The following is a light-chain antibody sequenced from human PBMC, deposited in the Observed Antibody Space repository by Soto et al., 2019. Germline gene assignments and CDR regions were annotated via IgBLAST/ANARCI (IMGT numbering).Light chain of an antibody. Sequence: EIVLTHSPGTLSLSPGERATLSCRASLTVSDNYLAWYQQTAGQAPRLVIYGASSRASGIPDRFSASGSGRDFTLTISRLEPEDFAVYYCQQDSTSPLTFGHGTKVEVK. V-gene: IGKV3-20*01. CDR2: GAS. CDR1: LTVSDNY. CDR3: QQDSTSPLT. J-gene: IGKJ1*01.